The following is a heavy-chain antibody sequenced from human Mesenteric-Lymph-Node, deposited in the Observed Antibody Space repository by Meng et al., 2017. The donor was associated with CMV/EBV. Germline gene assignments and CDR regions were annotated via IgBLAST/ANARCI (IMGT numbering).Heavy chain of an antibody. Sequence: GSLRLSCTVSRGSISRYYWSWIRQPAGKGLECIGRIYTSGSTNYNPSLKSRLTMSVDTSKNQFSLKLTSVTAADTAVYYCAAAIPPYYYYGMDVWGQGTTVTVSS. CDR1: RGSISRYY. CDR3: AAAIPPYYYYGMDV. J-gene: IGHJ6*02. D-gene: IGHD2-21*02. CDR2: IYTSGST. V-gene: IGHV4-4*07.